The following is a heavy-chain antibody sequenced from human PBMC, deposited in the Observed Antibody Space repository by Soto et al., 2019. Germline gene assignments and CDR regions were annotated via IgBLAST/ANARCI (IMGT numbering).Heavy chain of an antibody. CDR1: GGTFSSYT. CDR2: IIPILGIA. D-gene: IGHD3-3*01. J-gene: IGHJ3*02. Sequence: QVQLVQSGAEVKKPGSSVKVSCKAAGGTFSSYTISWVRQAPGQGLEWMGRIIPILGIANYAQKFQGRVTITEDKSTSTAYMELSSLRSEDTAVYYCAMGVVISHAFDIWGQGTMVTVSS. CDR3: AMGVVISHAFDI. V-gene: IGHV1-69*02.